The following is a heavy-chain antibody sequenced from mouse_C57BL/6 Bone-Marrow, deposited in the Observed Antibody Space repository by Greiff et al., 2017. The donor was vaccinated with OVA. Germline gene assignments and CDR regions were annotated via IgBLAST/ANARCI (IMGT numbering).Heavy chain of an antibody. CDR3: ARHPIYYDYDGYAMDY. J-gene: IGHJ4*01. V-gene: IGHV5-15*01. Sequence: EVMLVESGGGLVQPGGSLKLSCAASGFTFSDYGMAWVRQAPRKGPEWVAFISNLAYSIYYADTVTGRFTISRENAKNTLYLEMSSLRSEDTAMYYCARHPIYYDYDGYAMDYWGQGTSVTVSS. D-gene: IGHD2-4*01. CDR2: ISNLAYSI. CDR1: GFTFSDYG.